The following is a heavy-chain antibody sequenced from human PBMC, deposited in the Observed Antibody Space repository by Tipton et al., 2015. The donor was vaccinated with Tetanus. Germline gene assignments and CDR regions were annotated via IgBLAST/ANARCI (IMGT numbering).Heavy chain of an antibody. D-gene: IGHD1-26*01. CDR3: ASGSTFDY. Sequence: GSLRLSCAVSGFTFSNYGMNWVRQAPGKGLEWVSSISSTSSYIYYAGSVKGRFTVSRDNAKGSLYLQMNSLRAEDTAVYYCASGSTFDYWGQGTLVTVSS. V-gene: IGHV3-21*06. J-gene: IGHJ4*02. CDR1: GFTFSNYG. CDR2: ISSTSSYI.